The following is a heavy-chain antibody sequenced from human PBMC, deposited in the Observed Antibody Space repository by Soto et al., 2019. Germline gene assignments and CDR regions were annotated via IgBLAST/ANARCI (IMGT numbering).Heavy chain of an antibody. D-gene: IGHD5-18*01. J-gene: IGHJ4*02. CDR2: IYYSGST. CDR3: ARRYGYSFDY. Sequence: SETMSLTCVVSGGSISSTNWWTWVRQTPGKGLEWIGEIYYSGSTNYNPSLKSRVTISVDTSKNRLSLKLSSVTAADTDVYYCARRYGYSFDYWGQGTLVTVSS. V-gene: IGHV4-4*02. CDR1: GGSISSTNW.